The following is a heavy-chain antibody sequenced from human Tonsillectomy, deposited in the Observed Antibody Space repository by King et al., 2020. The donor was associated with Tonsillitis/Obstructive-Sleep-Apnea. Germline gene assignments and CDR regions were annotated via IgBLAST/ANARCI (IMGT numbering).Heavy chain of an antibody. CDR2: IKEDGSEK. J-gene: IGHJ3*02. Sequence: VQLVESGGGLVQPGGSLRLSCVASGFTLNHYWMTWVRQAPGKGLEWVANIKEDGSEKNYVDSVKGRFTVSRDNARNSLYLQMNSLRAEDTAVYYCASDLSVVVAAIWYDVHYIWGQGTMVTVSP. D-gene: IGHD2-21*02. V-gene: IGHV3-7*01. CDR1: GFTLNHYW. CDR3: ASDLSVVVAAIWYDVHYI.